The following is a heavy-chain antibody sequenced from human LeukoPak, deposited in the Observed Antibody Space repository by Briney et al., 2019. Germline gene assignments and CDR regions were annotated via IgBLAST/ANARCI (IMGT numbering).Heavy chain of an antibody. Sequence: SETLSLTCTVSGGSISSSSYFWGWIRQPPEKGLEWIGSIDYSGSSYYNPSLKSRVTISVDTSKNQFSLRLNSVTAADTAVYYCTSLEEDFSPAYWGQGTVVTVSS. J-gene: IGHJ4*02. CDR2: IDYSGSS. CDR3: TSLEEDFSPAY. D-gene: IGHD2/OR15-2a*01. V-gene: IGHV4-39*01. CDR1: GGSISSSSYF.